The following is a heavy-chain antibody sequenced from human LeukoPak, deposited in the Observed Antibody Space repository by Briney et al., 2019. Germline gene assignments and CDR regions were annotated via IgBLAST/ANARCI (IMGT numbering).Heavy chain of an antibody. CDR2: ITNSGDST. J-gene: IGHJ4*02. V-gene: IGHV3-23*01. CDR1: AFTFSSHG. D-gene: IGHD3-22*01. Sequence: PGGSLRLSCAASAFTFSSHGMSWVRQAQGKGLECGLGITNSGDSTHYAYSVKGPFTISRGNSKNRLYLQMNSLRAEDTAVYYCARDGGGSSGYYVGYFDYWGQGTLVTVSS. CDR3: ARDGGGSSGYYVGYFDY.